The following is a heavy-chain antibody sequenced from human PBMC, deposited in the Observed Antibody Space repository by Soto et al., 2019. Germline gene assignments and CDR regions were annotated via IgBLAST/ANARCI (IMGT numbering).Heavy chain of an antibody. CDR2: IGTSGNT. CDR1: GFSFSNYD. D-gene: IGHD6-19*01. Sequence: GGSLRLSCAASGFSFSNYDMHWFRQVTGKGLEWVSLIGTSGNTHYSDSVQGRFTISRENAKNSLYLQMESLRVEDTAVYYCARDPSGWGLDSWGQGTLVTVSS. V-gene: IGHV3-13*01. J-gene: IGHJ4*02. CDR3: ARDPSGWGLDS.